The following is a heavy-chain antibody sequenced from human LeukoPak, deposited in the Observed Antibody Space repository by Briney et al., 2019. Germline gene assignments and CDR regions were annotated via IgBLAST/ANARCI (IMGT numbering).Heavy chain of an antibody. Sequence: PSETLSLTCAVYGGSFSGYYWSWIRQPPGKGLEWIGEINHSGSTNYNPSLKSRVTISVDTSKNQFSLKLSSVTAADTAVYYCARVRVDAFDIWGQGTMVTVSS. CDR1: GGSFSGYY. J-gene: IGHJ3*02. D-gene: IGHD6-13*01. CDR2: INHSGST. CDR3: ARVRVDAFDI. V-gene: IGHV4-34*01.